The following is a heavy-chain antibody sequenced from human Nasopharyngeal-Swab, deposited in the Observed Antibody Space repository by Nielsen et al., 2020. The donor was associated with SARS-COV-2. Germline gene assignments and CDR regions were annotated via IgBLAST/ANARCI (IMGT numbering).Heavy chain of an antibody. CDR2: IYHSGST. Sequence: WIRQPPGKGLEWVGEIYHSGSTNYNPSHKSGVTISVDKTKNQFTLKLSSATAADTAVYYCARVRWQWLVKDMKRNYFDYWGQGTLVTVSS. D-gene: IGHD6-19*01. J-gene: IGHJ4*02. V-gene: IGHV4-4*02. CDR3: ARVRWQWLVKDMKRNYFDY.